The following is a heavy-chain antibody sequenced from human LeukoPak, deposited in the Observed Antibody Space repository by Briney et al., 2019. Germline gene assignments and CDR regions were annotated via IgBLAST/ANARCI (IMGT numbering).Heavy chain of an antibody. CDR2: LNSDGIST. CDR1: GFTVSNYA. CDR3: ARRAGSGTTAFNI. V-gene: IGHV3-64*02. D-gene: IGHD1-1*01. J-gene: IGHJ3*02. Sequence: GGSLRLSCAASGFTVSNYAMHWVRQAPGKGLEYVSALNSDGISTYYADSVRGRFTISRDNSKNTLFLQMGSLRPEDMAVYYCARRAGSGTTAFNIWGPGTMVTVSS.